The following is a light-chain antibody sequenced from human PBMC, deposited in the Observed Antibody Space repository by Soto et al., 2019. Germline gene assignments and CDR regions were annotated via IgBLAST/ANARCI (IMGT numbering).Light chain of an antibody. CDR3: HNFESYSWT. CDR2: MAS. Sequence: DIQLTQSPSILSASVGDRVTITCRASQSIDIWLAWFQQKPGKAPKLLIYMASDLATGVPSRFSGSGSGTDFTLTISSLQPDDFATYYCHNFESYSWTFGQGTKVEIK. CDR1: QSIDIW. V-gene: IGKV1-5*03. J-gene: IGKJ1*01.